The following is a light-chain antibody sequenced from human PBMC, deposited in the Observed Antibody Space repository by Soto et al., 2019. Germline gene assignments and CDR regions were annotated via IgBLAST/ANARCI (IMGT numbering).Light chain of an antibody. Sequence: DVVMTQTPLSLSVATGQPASISCKSSQSLLHITGETFLFWYLQKPGQSPQLLIYEVYARVSGVPDRFSGSGSGTDFTGEIRRVESDDVGIYYCMQSTHLPPTFGQGTRL. CDR1: QSLLHITGETF. CDR2: EVY. J-gene: IGKJ5*01. V-gene: IGKV2-29*03. CDR3: MQSTHLPPT.